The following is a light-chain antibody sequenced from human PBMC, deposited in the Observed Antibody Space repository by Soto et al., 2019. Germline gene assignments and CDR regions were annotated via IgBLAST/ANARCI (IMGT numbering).Light chain of an antibody. Sequence: QSALTQPASVSGSPGQSITISCTGTSNDVGGYNYVSWYQQHPGKAPKLMIYDVSNRPSGVSNRFSGSTSGNTASLTISGLQAEDEADYYCSSYTSSSTYVFGTGTKVTVL. CDR2: DVS. CDR1: SNDVGGYNY. V-gene: IGLV2-14*01. J-gene: IGLJ1*01. CDR3: SSYTSSSTYV.